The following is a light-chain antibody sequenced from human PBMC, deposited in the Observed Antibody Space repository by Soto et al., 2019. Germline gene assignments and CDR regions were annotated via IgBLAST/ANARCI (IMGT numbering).Light chain of an antibody. Sequence: DIQMTQSPSSLSISGGDIVTITFRASQGISNYLAWYQQKPGKVPKLLIYAASTLQSGVPSRFSGSGSGTDFTLTINSLQPEDVATYYCQKYDSAPFTFGPGTKVD. V-gene: IGKV1-27*01. CDR1: QGISNY. J-gene: IGKJ3*01. CDR2: AAS. CDR3: QKYDSAPFT.